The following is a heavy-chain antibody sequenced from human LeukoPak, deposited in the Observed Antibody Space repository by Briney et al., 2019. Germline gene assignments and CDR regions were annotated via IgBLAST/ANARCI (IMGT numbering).Heavy chain of an antibody. CDR3: ASSTVVTHYFDY. D-gene: IGHD4-23*01. J-gene: IGHJ4*02. Sequence: SVKVSCKASGGTFSSYAISWVRQAPGQGLEWMGGIIPIFGTANYAQKFQGRVTITADESTSTAYMELSSLRSEDTAVYYCASSTVVTHYFDYWGQGTLVTVSS. V-gene: IGHV1-69*13. CDR1: GGTFSSYA. CDR2: IIPIFGTA.